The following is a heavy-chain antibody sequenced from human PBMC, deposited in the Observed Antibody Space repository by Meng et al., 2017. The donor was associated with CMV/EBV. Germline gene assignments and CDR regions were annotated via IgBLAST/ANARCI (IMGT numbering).Heavy chain of an antibody. D-gene: IGHD6-6*01. Sequence: KASVYTFTGYYMHWVRQAPGQGLEWMGWINPNSGGTNYAQKFQGRVTMTRDTSISTAYMELSRLRSDDTAVYYCARDARIAARRGGYWGQGTLVTVSS. CDR2: INPNSGGT. CDR3: ARDARIAARRGGY. V-gene: IGHV1-2*02. CDR1: VYTFTGYY. J-gene: IGHJ4*02.